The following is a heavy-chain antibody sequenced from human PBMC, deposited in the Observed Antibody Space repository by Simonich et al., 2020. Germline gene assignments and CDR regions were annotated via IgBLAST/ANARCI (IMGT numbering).Heavy chain of an antibody. Sequence: EVQLVESGGGLVQPGGSLRLSCAASGFPFSSYWMRWVRQAPGKGMEWVAKIKQDGMEKFYVDSVKGRFTISRDNAKNSLYLQMNSLRAEDTAVYYCARFRGRYFDWLFDYWGQGTLVTVSS. J-gene: IGHJ4*02. CDR2: IKQDGMEK. CDR3: ARFRGRYFDWLFDY. D-gene: IGHD3-9*01. CDR1: GFPFSSYW. V-gene: IGHV3-7*02.